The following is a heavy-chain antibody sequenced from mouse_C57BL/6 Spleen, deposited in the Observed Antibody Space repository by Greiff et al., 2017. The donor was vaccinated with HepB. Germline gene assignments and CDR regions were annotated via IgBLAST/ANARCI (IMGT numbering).Heavy chain of an antibody. CDR3: ARKNYDYDMAWFAY. Sequence: VKLQESGPGLVQPSQSLSITCTVSGFSLTSYGVHWVRQSPGKGLEWLGVIWSGGSTDYNAAFISRLSISKDNSKSQVFFKMNSLQADDTAIYYCARKNYDYDMAWFAYWGQGTLVTVSA. J-gene: IGHJ3*01. V-gene: IGHV2-2*01. D-gene: IGHD2-4*01. CDR1: GFSLTSYG. CDR2: IWSGGST.